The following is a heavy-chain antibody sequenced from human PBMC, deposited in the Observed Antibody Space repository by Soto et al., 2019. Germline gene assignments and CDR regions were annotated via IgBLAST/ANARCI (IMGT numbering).Heavy chain of an antibody. J-gene: IGHJ4*02. Sequence: EGQLVESGGGLVQPGGSLRLSCAASGFTFSSYWMHWVRQSPGKGLVWVSQIDSDGRSTTYAATVKGRFTVSRDNAKNKLFLQMNSLRAEDTAVYYCVRDYDSSGFYSGHWGQGTLVTVSS. D-gene: IGHD3-22*01. CDR3: VRDYDSSGFYSGH. CDR2: IDSDGRST. V-gene: IGHV3-74*03. CDR1: GFTFSSYW.